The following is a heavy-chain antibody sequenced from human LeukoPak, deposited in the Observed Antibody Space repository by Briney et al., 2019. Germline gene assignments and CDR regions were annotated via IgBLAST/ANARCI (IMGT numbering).Heavy chain of an antibody. CDR1: GRSFSGYY. D-gene: IGHD6-25*01. Sequence: SETLSLTCAVYGRSFSGYYWSWIRQPPGKGLEWIGEINHSGSTNYNPSLKSRVTISVDTSKNQFSLKLSSVTAADTAVYYCARGRELESSIAAAPIPFDYWGQGTLVTVSS. V-gene: IGHV4-34*01. CDR3: ARGRELESSIAAAPIPFDY. CDR2: INHSGST. J-gene: IGHJ4*02.